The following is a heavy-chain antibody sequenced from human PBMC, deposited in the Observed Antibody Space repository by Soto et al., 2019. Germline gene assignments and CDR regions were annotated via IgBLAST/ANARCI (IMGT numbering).Heavy chain of an antibody. D-gene: IGHD3-22*01. J-gene: IGHJ4*02. V-gene: IGHV3-48*02. Sequence: GGSLRLSCAASGFTLSSYSMNWVRQAPGKGLEWVSYISGSSSTIYYADSVKGRFSISRDNARNSLYLQMNSLRDEDTAVYYCARDHLRYYYDSSASYFRADFWGQGTLVTVSS. CDR2: ISGSSSTI. CDR3: ARDHLRYYYDSSASYFRADF. CDR1: GFTLSSYS.